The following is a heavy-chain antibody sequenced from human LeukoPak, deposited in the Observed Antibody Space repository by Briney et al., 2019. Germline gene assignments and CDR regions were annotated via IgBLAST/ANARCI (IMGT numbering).Heavy chain of an antibody. CDR2: VYYTGNT. J-gene: IGHJ3*01. Sequence: SETLSLTCSVSGGSINNHAYYWDWIRQPPGQGLEWIGTVYYTGNTYYNPSPRSRVTISVDTSKNQFSLHLDSVTAADTAVYFCARLAALAGHRGAFDFRGQGTMVTVSS. D-gene: IGHD6-19*01. V-gene: IGHV4-39*01. CDR1: GGSINNHAYY. CDR3: ARLAALAGHRGAFDF.